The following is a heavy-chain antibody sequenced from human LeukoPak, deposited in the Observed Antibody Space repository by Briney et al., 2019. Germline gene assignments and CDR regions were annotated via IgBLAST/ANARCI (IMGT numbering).Heavy chain of an antibody. CDR3: ARQSEPTYYYDSSGCYYFDY. D-gene: IGHD3-22*01. J-gene: IGHJ4*02. CDR2: IYYIGST. V-gene: IGHV4-59*08. Sequence: SETLSLTCTVSGGSISSYYWSWIRQPPGKGLEWIGYIYYIGSTNYNPSLKSRVTISVDTPKNQFSLKLSSVTAPDTAVYYWARQSEPTYYYDSSGCYYFDYWGQGTLVTVSS. CDR1: GGSISSYY.